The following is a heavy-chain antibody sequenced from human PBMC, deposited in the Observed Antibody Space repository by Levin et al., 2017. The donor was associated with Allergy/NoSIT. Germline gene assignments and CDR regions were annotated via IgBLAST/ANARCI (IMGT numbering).Heavy chain of an antibody. CDR3: TANWNF. CDR1: GFTFSNAW. J-gene: IGHJ4*02. D-gene: IGHD1-7*01. V-gene: IGHV3-15*01. CDR2: IKSKGEGGTA. Sequence: GESLKISCAASGFTFSNAWMNWVRQAPGKGLEWVGLIKSKGEGGTAEYAAPVKGRFTISRDDSKNTVYLQMDSLKTEDTALYYCTANWNFGGQGTLVTVSS.